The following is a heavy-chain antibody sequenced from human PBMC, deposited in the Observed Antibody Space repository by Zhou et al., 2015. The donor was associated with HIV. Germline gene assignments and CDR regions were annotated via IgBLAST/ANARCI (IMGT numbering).Heavy chain of an antibody. CDR2: IIPIFGTA. CDR1: GGTFSSYA. J-gene: IGHJ5*02. D-gene: IGHD6-13*01. V-gene: IGHV1-69*01. Sequence: QVQLVQSGAEVKKPGSSVKVSCKASGGTFSSYAISWVRQAPGQGLEWMGGIIPIFGTANYAQKFQGRVTITADESTSTAYMELSSLRSEDTAVYYCAREGTRIAAAGTNWFDPWGQGTLVTVSS. CDR3: AREGTRIAAAGTNWFDP.